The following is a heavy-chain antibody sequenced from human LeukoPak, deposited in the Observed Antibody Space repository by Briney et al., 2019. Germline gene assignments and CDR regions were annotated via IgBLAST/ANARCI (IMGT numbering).Heavy chain of an antibody. CDR1: GFTFSSYE. CDR2: ISSSGGTI. V-gene: IGHV3-48*03. J-gene: IGHJ6*04. Sequence: GGSLRLLCVASGFTFSSYEMNWVRHAPGKGLEWVSYISSSGGTIYYADSVKGRFTISRDNAKNSLYLQMNSLRAEDTAVYYCAELGITMIGGVWGKGTTVTISS. CDR3: AELGITMIGGV. D-gene: IGHD3-10*02.